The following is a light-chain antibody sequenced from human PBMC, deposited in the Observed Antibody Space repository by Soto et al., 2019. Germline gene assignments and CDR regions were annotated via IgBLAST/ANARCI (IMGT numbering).Light chain of an antibody. CDR3: QQHDSYPIT. CDR1: QSISSW. V-gene: IGKV1-5*03. J-gene: IGKJ4*01. Sequence: DIQMTQSPSTLSASVGDRVTITCRASQSISSWLAWYQQKPGNAPKLLIYKASFLESGVPSRFSGSGSGTEFTLTISSLQPDDFATYYCQQHDSYPITFGGGTKVEIK. CDR2: KAS.